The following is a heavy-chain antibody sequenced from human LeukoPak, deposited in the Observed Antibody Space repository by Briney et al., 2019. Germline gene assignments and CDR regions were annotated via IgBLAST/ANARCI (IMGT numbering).Heavy chain of an antibody. CDR2: IRHDGTEN. CDR3: ARLMVGQAGVGATHFDY. V-gene: IGHV3-30*02. D-gene: IGHD1-26*01. J-gene: IGHJ4*02. Sequence: PGGSLRLSCVASGFTFSSFGMHWVRQAPGKGLEWLTFIRHDGTENFYADSVSGRFTISRDNSRNTLYLQVNSLGPEDTAVYYCARLMVGQAGVGATHFDYWGQGTLVSVSS. CDR1: GFTFSSFG.